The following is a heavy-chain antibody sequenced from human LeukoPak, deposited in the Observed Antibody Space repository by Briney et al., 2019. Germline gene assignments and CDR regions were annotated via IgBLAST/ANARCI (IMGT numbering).Heavy chain of an antibody. J-gene: IGHJ4*02. CDR1: GFTFGDFA. CDR2: IRSKAYDGTS. CDR3: TRYQRRQGEYDFDY. V-gene: IGHV3-49*03. D-gene: IGHD3-10*01. Sequence: GGSLRLSCTASGFTFGDFAVSWIRQAPGKGLEWVGFIRSKAYDGTSEYAASVKGRFTISRDDSKSIAYLQMNSLKTEDTAVYYCTRYQRRQGEYDFDYWGQGTLVTVSS.